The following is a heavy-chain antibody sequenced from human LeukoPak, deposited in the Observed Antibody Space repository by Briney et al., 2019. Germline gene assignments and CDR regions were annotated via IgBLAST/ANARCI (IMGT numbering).Heavy chain of an antibody. J-gene: IGHJ4*02. CDR1: GYTFSDYG. Sequence: GASVKVSCKTSGYTFSDYGISWVRQAPGQGLEVMGWISGYNGNTDYAEKFQGRVTMTTDTSTSTAYMELRSLGSDDTAVYYCARGPDGFDYWGQGTLVTVSS. CDR3: ARGPDGFDY. CDR2: ISGYNGNT. V-gene: IGHV1-18*01. D-gene: IGHD1-14*01.